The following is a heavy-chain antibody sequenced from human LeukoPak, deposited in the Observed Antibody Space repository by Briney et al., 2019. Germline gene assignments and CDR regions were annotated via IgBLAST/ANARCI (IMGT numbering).Heavy chain of an antibody. Sequence: GASVTVSCKASGYTFTGYYMHWVRQAPGQGLEWMGWINPNTGGTNYAQKFQGRVTLTRDTSISTAYMELTRLRSDDTAVYYCARDMVGGSIDYWGQGTLVTVSS. CDR3: ARDMVGGSIDY. J-gene: IGHJ4*02. V-gene: IGHV1-2*02. D-gene: IGHD1-26*01. CDR1: GYTFTGYY. CDR2: INPNTGGT.